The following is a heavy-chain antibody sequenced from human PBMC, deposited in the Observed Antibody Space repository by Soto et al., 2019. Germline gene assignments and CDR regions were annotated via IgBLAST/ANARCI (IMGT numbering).Heavy chain of an antibody. D-gene: IGHD6-13*01. CDR3: AKSLQQQLVPFDY. Sequence: EVQLLESGGGLVQPGGSLRLSCAASGFTFSSYAMSWVRQAPGKGLEWVSAISGSGGSTYYADSVKGRFTISRDNSKNTLYLQRNSLRAEDTAVYYWAKSLQQQLVPFDYWGQGTLVTVSS. V-gene: IGHV3-23*01. J-gene: IGHJ4*02. CDR1: GFTFSSYA. CDR2: ISGSGGST.